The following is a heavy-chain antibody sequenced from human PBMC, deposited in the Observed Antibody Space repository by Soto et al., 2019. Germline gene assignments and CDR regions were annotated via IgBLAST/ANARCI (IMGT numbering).Heavy chain of an antibody. CDR1: GDSVSSNSAA. Sequence: SQTLSLTCAISGDSVSSNSAAWNWISQSPSRGLEWLGRTYYRAKWFNDYAVSVKSRITISPDTSKNQFSLQLNSVTPEDTAVYYCARDRDGSGRTDFDCWGQGTLVTVSS. J-gene: IGHJ4*02. CDR3: ARDRDGSGRTDFDC. V-gene: IGHV6-1*01. D-gene: IGHD6-19*01. CDR2: TYYRAKWFN.